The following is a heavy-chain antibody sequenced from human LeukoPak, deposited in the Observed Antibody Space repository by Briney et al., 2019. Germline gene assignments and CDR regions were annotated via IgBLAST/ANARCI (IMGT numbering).Heavy chain of an antibody. V-gene: IGHV1-46*01. CDR3: ARDLTIVGATETPGY. J-gene: IGHJ4*02. CDR2: INPSGGST. CDR1: GYTFTSYY. D-gene: IGHD1-26*01. Sequence: ASVKVSCKASGYTFTSYYMHWVRQAPGQGLEWMGIINPSGGSTSYAQKFQGRVTMTRDTSTSTVYMELSSLRSEDTAVYYCARDLTIVGATETPGYWGQGTLVTVSS.